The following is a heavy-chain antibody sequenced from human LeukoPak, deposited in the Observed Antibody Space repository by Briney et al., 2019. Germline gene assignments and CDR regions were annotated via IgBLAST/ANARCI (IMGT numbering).Heavy chain of an antibody. D-gene: IGHD6-13*01. CDR1: GFTFSSYE. J-gene: IGHJ3*02. CDR2: ISSSGSTI. CDR3: AKVGGYSSSWYGTAI. Sequence: PGGSLRLSCAASGFTFSSYEMNWVRQAPGKGLEWVSYISSSGSTIYYADSVKGRFTISRDNAKNSLYLQMNSLRAEDTAVYYCAKVGGYSSSWYGTAIWGQGTMVTVSS. V-gene: IGHV3-48*03.